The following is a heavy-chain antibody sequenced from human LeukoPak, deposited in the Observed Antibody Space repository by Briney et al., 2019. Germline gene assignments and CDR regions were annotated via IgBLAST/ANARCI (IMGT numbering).Heavy chain of an antibody. J-gene: IGHJ3*02. V-gene: IGHV1-2*02. Sequence: ASVKVSCKASGYTFTGYYMHWVRQAPGQGLEWMGWINPNSGGTNYAQKFQGRVTMTRDTSISTAYMELSRLRSDDTAVYYCTSESYCGGDCLRPDAFDIWGQGTMVTVSS. CDR1: GYTFTGYY. CDR2: INPNSGGT. CDR3: TSESYCGGDCLRPDAFDI. D-gene: IGHD2-21*02.